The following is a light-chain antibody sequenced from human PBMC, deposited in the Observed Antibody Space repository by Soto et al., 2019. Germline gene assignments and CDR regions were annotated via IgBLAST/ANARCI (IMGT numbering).Light chain of an antibody. V-gene: IGKV1-5*01. J-gene: IGKJ1*01. CDR3: QQYNTYSRT. CDR2: DAS. Sequence: DIQMTQSPSTLSASVGDRVTITCRASQSISTWLALYQQKRGKAPKVLIFDASSLESVVPSRFSGSGSGTEFTLTISSLQPDDFATYYCQQYNTYSRTFGQGTKVDIK. CDR1: QSISTW.